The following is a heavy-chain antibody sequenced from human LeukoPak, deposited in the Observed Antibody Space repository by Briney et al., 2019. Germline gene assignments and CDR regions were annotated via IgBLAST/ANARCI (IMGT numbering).Heavy chain of an antibody. J-gene: IGHJ4*02. V-gene: IGHV3-48*02. Sequence: GGSLRLSCVASGLTVSSYSMNWVRQAPGKGLEWVTYISSSSSTIYYADSVKGRFTISRDNAKNSLDLQMNSLRDEDTAVYYCARARASGRSGFDYWGQGTLVTVSS. CDR1: GLTVSSYS. CDR3: ARARASGRSGFDY. D-gene: IGHD2-15*01. CDR2: ISSSSSTI.